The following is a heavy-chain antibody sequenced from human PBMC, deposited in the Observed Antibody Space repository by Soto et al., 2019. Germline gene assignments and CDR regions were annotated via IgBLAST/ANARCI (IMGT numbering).Heavy chain of an antibody. CDR3: ARGGNPIDY. J-gene: IGHJ4*02. D-gene: IGHD3-16*01. CDR2: LSVDNGNT. Sequence: QVQLVQSGAEVKKPGASVKVSCKASGYTLTNFGISWERQVPGQGLEWSGWLSVDNGNTNYAHNFQCRVTMTTPTAKITAYMELRSLRSNDKAVYYCARGGNPIDYWGQGTLVTVAS. V-gene: IGHV1-18*01. CDR1: GYTLTNFG.